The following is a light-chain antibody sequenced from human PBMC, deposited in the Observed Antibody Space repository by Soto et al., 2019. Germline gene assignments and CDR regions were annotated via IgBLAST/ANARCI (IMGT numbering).Light chain of an antibody. V-gene: IGKV1-39*01. Sequence: IQMTQSPSSLSASLGDRLSITCRASQVITNDLGWYQQKPGKAPKRLIYAASTLQSGVPSRFSGSGSGTDFTLTISSLQPEDFATYYCQQSYSTPITFGQGTRLEIK. CDR2: AAS. CDR3: QQSYSTPIT. CDR1: QVITND. J-gene: IGKJ5*01.